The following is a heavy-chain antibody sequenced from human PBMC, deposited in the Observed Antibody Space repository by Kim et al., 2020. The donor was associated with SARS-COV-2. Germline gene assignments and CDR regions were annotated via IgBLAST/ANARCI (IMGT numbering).Heavy chain of an antibody. CDR3: ARVTMVRGVYHYYYYGMDV. CDR2: IYHSGST. J-gene: IGHJ6*02. V-gene: IGHV4-4*02. D-gene: IGHD3-10*01. CDR1: GGSISSSNW. Sequence: SETLSLTCAVSGGSISSSNWWSWVRQPPGKGLEWIGEIYHSGSTNYNPSLKSRVTISVDKSKNQFSLKLSSVTAADTAVYYCARVTMVRGVYHYYYYGMDVWGQGTTVTVSS.